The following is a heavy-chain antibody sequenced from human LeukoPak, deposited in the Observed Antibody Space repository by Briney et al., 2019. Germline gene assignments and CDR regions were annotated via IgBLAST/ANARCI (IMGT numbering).Heavy chain of an antibody. J-gene: IGHJ6*02. CDR1: GYTFSGNF. V-gene: IGHV1-2*02. CDR2: INPNTGDT. Sequence: VSVKVSCKASGYTFSGNFMHWVRQAPGQGLEWMGWINPNTGDTNYAQKFQGRVSMTRDTSISTSYMELSRLRSDDTAVYFCARDRAYYYYGMDVWGQGTTVTVSS. CDR3: ARDRAYYYYGMDV.